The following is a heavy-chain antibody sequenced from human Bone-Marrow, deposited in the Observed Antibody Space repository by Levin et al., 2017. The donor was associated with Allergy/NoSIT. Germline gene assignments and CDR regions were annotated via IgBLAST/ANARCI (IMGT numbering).Heavy chain of an antibody. CDR1: GFMFASYA. D-gene: IGHD1-26*01. CDR3: AARGGTWVPDY. V-gene: IGHV3-23*01. CDR2: ISGFGGTT. Sequence: GGSLRLSCEGSGFMFASYALAWVRQAPGKGLEWVSTISGFGGTTYYADSVRGRFTVSRDNSKNTLSLQMNSLRAEDTAVYYCAARGGTWVPDYWGQGTLVAVSS. J-gene: IGHJ4*02.